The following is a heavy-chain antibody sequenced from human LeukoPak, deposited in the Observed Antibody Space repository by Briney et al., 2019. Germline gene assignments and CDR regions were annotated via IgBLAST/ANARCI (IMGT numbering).Heavy chain of an antibody. D-gene: IGHD3-3*01. CDR1: GGSISSGGYY. Sequence: SETLSLTCTVSGGSISSGGYYWSWIRQHPGKGLEWIGYIYYSGSTYYNPSLKSRVTISVDTSKNQFSLKLSSVTAEDTALYYCARDFWDDFEYFDLWGRGTLVTVSS. CDR3: ARDFWDDFEYFDL. V-gene: IGHV4-31*03. J-gene: IGHJ2*01. CDR2: IYYSGST.